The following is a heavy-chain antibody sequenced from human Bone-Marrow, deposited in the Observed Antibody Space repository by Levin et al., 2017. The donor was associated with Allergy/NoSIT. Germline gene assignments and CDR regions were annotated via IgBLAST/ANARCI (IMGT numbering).Heavy chain of an antibody. V-gene: IGHV4-59*01. CDR2: VHYTGST. J-gene: IGHJ3*02. CDR3: ARGWEAEEDAFDI. Sequence: SETLSLTCTVSGGSISSAYWSWIRQPPGKGLEWIGYVHYTGSTKYNPSLKSRVTISVGTSNNQFSLKLGSVTAADTALYYCARGWEAEEDAFDIWGQGTMVTVSS. D-gene: IGHD1-26*01. CDR1: GGSISSAY.